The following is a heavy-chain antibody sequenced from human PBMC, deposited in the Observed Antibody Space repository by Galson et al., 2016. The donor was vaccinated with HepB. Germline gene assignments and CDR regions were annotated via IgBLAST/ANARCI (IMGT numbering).Heavy chain of an antibody. D-gene: IGHD5-24*01. CDR2: ISFDGNRR. J-gene: IGHJ4*02. Sequence: SLRLSCAASGFTFGSYAMHWVRQAPGKGLESLEFISFDGNRRYYADSVKGRFTISRDNSKNTLYMQINSLRDEDSALYYCARERDGRGLGYWGQGTLVTVSS. CDR3: ARERDGRGLGY. CDR1: GFTFGSYA. V-gene: IGHV3-30-3*01.